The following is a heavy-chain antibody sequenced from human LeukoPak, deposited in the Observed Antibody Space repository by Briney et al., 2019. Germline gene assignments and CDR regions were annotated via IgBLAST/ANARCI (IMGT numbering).Heavy chain of an antibody. J-gene: IGHJ6*02. CDR1: GFTFSSYG. CDR2: ISYDGSNK. CDR3: AKNAFYGSGSYRHGMDV. Sequence: GGSLRLSCAASGFTFSSYGMHWVRQAPGKGLEWVAVISYDGSNKYYADSVKGRFTISRDNSKNTLYLQMNSLRAEDTAVYYCAKNAFYGSGSYRHGMDVWGQGTTVTVSS. D-gene: IGHD3-10*01. V-gene: IGHV3-30*18.